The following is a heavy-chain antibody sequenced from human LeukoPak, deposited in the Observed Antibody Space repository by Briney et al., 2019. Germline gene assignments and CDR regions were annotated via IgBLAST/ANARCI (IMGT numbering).Heavy chain of an antibody. CDR1: AFSPRNYG. V-gene: IGHV3-33*08. J-gene: IGHJ3*02. CDR3: ARDPGGNSFDFDI. Sequence: PGRSLRPSCAASAFSPRNYGMHWVSQAPGNGRGWEAVIWKDGSNKYYGDSVKGRFTISRDHSKNTLFLQMNSLRAEDTAVYYCARDPGGNSFDFDIWGQGTMVTVSS. D-gene: IGHD4-23*01. CDR2: IWKDGSNK.